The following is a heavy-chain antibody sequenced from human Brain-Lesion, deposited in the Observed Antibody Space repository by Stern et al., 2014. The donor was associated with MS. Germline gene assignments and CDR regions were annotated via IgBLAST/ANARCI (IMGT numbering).Heavy chain of an antibody. CDR1: GDSLSSSTFY. Sequence: VQLLESGPGLVKPSDTLSLTCSVSGDSLSSSTFYWGWIRQPPGKGPEWIGSVYYSGNTYYHPSLKSRVTISVDTPKNQFSRGLTSVTAADTAVYYCARHQLGYGYAYLRYWGQGTLVNVSS. V-gene: IGHV4-39*01. J-gene: IGHJ4*02. CDR2: VYYSGNT. D-gene: IGHD5-18*01. CDR3: ARHQLGYGYAYLRY.